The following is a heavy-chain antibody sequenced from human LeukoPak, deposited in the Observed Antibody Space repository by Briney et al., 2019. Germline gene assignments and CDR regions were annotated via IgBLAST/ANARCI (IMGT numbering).Heavy chain of an antibody. J-gene: IGHJ4*02. V-gene: IGHV4-59*01. D-gene: IGHD3-22*01. CDR3: ARGGYDCSGYYLTIYFDY. CDR2: IYYSGST. CDR1: GGSISSYY. Sequence: SETLSLTCTVSGGSISSYYWSWIRQPPGKGLEWIGYIYYSGSTNYNPSLKSRVTISVDTSKNQFSLKLSSVTAADTAVYYCARGGYDCSGYYLTIYFDYWGQGTLVTVSS.